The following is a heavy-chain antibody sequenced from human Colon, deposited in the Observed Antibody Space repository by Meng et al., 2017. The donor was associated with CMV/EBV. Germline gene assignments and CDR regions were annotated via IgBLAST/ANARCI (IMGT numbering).Heavy chain of an antibody. D-gene: IGHD6-19*01. Sequence: GGSLRLSCVASGFTFSIYSINWVRQAPGKGLEWVSSITTASLYTYYADSVRDRFTISRDNANSSVYLHMTTLRAEDTAVYYCARAGLRAVEATRSDYWGQGTLVTVSS. V-gene: IGHV3-21*01. CDR3: ARAGLRAVEATRSDY. CDR2: ITTASLYT. CDR1: GFTFSIYS. J-gene: IGHJ4*02.